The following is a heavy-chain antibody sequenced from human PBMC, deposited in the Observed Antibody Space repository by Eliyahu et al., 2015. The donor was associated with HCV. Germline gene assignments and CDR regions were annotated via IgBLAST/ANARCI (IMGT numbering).Heavy chain of an antibody. CDR2: IWYDGSNK. D-gene: IGHD4-17*01. V-gene: IGHV3-33*01. J-gene: IGHJ4*02. Sequence: QVQLVESGGGVVQPGRSLRLSCAASGFXFSSYGXHWVRQAPGKGLEWVAVIWYDGSNKYYADSVKGRFTISRDNSKNTLYLQMNSLRAEDTAVYYCARDSRPSTVTTFTYWGQGTLVTVSS. CDR3: ARDSRPSTVTTFTY. CDR1: GFXFSSYG.